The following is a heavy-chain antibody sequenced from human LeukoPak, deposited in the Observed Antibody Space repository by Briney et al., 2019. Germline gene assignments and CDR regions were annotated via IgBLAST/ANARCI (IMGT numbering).Heavy chain of an antibody. J-gene: IGHJ4*02. CDR2: IRSKANNYAT. V-gene: IGHV3-73*01. Sequence: GGSLKLSCAASGFTFSGSAMHWVRQASGKGLEWVGRIRSKANNYATVYAASVKGRFTISRDDSKNTAYLQMNSLKTEDTAVYYCAKLLYYYDSSQPYWGQGTLVTVSS. D-gene: IGHD3-22*01. CDR1: GFTFSGSA. CDR3: AKLLYYYDSSQPY.